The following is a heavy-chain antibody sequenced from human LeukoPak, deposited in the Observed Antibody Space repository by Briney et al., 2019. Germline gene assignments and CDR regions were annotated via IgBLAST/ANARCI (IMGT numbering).Heavy chain of an antibody. CDR1: GFTFSTYA. CDR2: ISGSDDGT. D-gene: IGHD2-15*01. V-gene: IGHV3-23*01. J-gene: IGHJ4*02. CDR3: AKSPVSSCRGSFCYPFDY. Sequence: GGSLRLSWAASGFTFSTYAMSWVRQIPGEGLESVSAISGSDDGTYYADSVKGRFTIARDNSRNTLYLQMNTLRAEDTAVYFCAKSPVSSCRGSFCYPFDYWGQGNLVTVSS.